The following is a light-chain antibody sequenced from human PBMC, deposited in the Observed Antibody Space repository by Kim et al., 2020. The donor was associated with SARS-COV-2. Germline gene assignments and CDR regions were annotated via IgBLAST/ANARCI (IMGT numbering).Light chain of an antibody. V-gene: IGLV2-14*03. CDR1: SSDVGGYNF. Sequence: QSITISCTGTSSDVGGYNFVSWYQQHPGKAPKLMIYDVSNRPSGVSNRFSGSKSGNTASLTISGLQAEDEADYYCSSYTSSSTPYVFGTGTKVTVL. CDR2: DVS. CDR3: SSYTSSSTPYV. J-gene: IGLJ1*01.